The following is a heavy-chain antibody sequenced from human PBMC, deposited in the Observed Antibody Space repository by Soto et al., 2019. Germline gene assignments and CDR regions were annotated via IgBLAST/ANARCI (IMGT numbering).Heavy chain of an antibody. CDR1: GVTFSNNA. V-gene: IGHV3-23*01. Sequence: HPGGSLRLSCTASGVTFSNNAMSWVRQAPGKGLEWVSLIGDSGGMPYYPESVKGRFTISRDTSRNTLYLQMNSLRVEDTAVYYCAKVISTGIHRGYLDYWGQGTLVTSPQ. J-gene: IGHJ4*02. CDR2: IGDSGGMP. D-gene: IGHD3-10*01. CDR3: AKVISTGIHRGYLDY.